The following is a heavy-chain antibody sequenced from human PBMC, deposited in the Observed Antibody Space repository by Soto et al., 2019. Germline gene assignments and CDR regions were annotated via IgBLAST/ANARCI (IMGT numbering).Heavy chain of an antibody. J-gene: IGHJ6*02. CDR3: ARSQGSSTSLEIYYYYYYGMDV. V-gene: IGHV1-69*01. Sequence: QVQLVQSGAEVKKPGSSVKVSCKASGGTFSTYAITWVRQAPGQGLEWMGGIIPISGTANYAQKFQGGVTITADESTSTAYMELSSLRSEDTAVYYCARSQGSSTSLEIYYYYYYGMDVWGQGTRVTVSS. D-gene: IGHD2-2*01. CDR1: GGTFSTYA. CDR2: IIPISGTA.